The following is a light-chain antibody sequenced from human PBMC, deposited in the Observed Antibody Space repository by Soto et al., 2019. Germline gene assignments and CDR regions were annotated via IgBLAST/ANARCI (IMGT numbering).Light chain of an antibody. CDR3: QQYNNWPPIT. CDR2: DAS. J-gene: IGKJ5*01. CDR1: QSVSSY. V-gene: IGKV3-11*01. Sequence: VGLTQSPATLYLTQGERARLSCRSSQSVSSYLVWYQQKPGQAPRLLXYDASNRATGIPARFSGSGSGTDFTLTISSLEPEDFAVYYCQQYNNWPPITFGQGTRLEIK.